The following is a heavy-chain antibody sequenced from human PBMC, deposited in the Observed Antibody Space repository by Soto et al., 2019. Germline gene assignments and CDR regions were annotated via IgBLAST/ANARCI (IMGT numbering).Heavy chain of an antibody. J-gene: IGHJ5*02. CDR2: VYYLGTT. CDR1: GGSINSDTTF. V-gene: IGHV4-39*01. CDR3: ARHDRDQEGRNINWFDP. D-gene: IGHD2-15*01. Sequence: PSETLSLTCTVSGGSINSDTTFWGWIRQPPGKGLEWVGSVYYLGTTYYHPSLRSRLSISIDTSKNQFSLELTSVTAADTAVYYCARHDRDQEGRNINWFDPWGQGTLVTVSS.